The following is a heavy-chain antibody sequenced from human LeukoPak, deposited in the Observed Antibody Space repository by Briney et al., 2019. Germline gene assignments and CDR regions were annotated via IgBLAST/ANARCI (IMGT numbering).Heavy chain of an antibody. CDR1: GGAISSYY. Sequence: SETLSLTCTVSGGAISSYYWGRIRERPGEGLGWSGYIYYSGGTNYNPSLKGRVTISVDTSKQQLSLKLSSVTAADTAVYYCATQVRPRAPIVYWRQGTVVSVCS. V-gene: IGHV4-59*08. CDR3: ATQVRPRAPIVY. CDR2: IYYSGGT. J-gene: IGHJ4*02.